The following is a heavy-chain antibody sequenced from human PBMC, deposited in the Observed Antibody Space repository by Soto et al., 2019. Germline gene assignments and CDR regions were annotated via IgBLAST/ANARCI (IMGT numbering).Heavy chain of an antibody. V-gene: IGHV3-23*01. J-gene: IGHJ3*01. D-gene: IGHD3-10*01. CDR1: GFTFSSYA. CDR3: ATAYYYGSGSYSAFDV. CDR2: ISDSGGST. Sequence: GGSLRLSCAASGFTFSSYAMSWVRQAPGKGLEWVSVISDSGGSTYHADSVKGRFTISRDNSKNTVYLQMNSLRAEDTALFYCATAYYYGSGSYSAFDVWGQGTMVTVSS.